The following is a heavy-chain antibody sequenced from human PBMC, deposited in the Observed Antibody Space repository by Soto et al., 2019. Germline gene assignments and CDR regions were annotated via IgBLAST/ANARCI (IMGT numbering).Heavy chain of an antibody. Sequence: QVQLQQWGAGLLKPSETLSLTCAVYGGSFSGYYWSWIRQPPGKGLEWIGEINHSGSTNYNPSLKSRVTISVDTSKNQFSLKLSSVTAADTAVYYCARGRPIAYGPGYFDYWGQGTLVTVSS. CDR2: INHSGST. J-gene: IGHJ4*02. CDR3: ARGRPIAYGPGYFDY. D-gene: IGHD2-8*01. V-gene: IGHV4-34*01. CDR1: GGSFSGYY.